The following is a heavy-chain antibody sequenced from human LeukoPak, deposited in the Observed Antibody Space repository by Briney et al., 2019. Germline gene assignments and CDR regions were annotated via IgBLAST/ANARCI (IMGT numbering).Heavy chain of an antibody. J-gene: IGHJ3*02. V-gene: IGHV3-23*01. CDR3: AKDGGIAVADLDAFDI. Sequence: PGGSLRLSCAASGFTFSSYAMSWVRQAPGKGLEWVSAISGSGGSTYYADSVKGRFTISRDNSKNTLYLQMNSLRAEDTAVYYCAKDGGIAVADLDAFDIWGQGTMVTVSS. CDR1: GFTFSSYA. D-gene: IGHD6-19*01. CDR2: ISGSGGST.